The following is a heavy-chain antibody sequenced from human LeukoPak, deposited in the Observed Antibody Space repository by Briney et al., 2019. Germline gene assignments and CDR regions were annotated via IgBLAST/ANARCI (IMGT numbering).Heavy chain of an antibody. CDR2: ISYDGSHT. J-gene: IGHJ5*02. CDR3: APTYYYDSSGYYYDH. V-gene: IGHV3-30*04. D-gene: IGHD3-22*01. CDR1: GFTFSSYA. Sequence: GGSLGLSCSASGFTFSSYAMHWVRQAPVKGLEWVAVISYDGSHTNYADSVKGRFTISRDNSKNTLYLQMNSLRAEDTAVYYCAPTYYYDSSGYYYDHWGQGTLVTVSS.